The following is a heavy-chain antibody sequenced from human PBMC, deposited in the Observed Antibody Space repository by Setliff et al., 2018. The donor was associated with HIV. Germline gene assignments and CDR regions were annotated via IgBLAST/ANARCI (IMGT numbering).Heavy chain of an antibody. V-gene: IGHV1-69*10. CDR3: ATDPLAVAGTGFDP. J-gene: IGHJ5*02. CDR2: IIPILGIA. CDR1: GGTFSSYA. D-gene: IGHD6-19*01. Sequence: ASVKVSCKASGGTFSSYAISWVRQAPGQGLEWMGGIIPILGIANYAQKFQGRVTITADTSTDAAYMELSSLRSEDTAVYYCATDPLAVAGTGFDPWGQGTLVTVSS.